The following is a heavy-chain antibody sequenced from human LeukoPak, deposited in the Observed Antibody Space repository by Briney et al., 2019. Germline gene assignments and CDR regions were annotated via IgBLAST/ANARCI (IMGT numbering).Heavy chain of an antibody. CDR2: ISGSGGST. CDR3: AKANYYDSSGYYENLDY. Sequence: GGSLRLSCAASGFAFSSYAMSWVRQAPGKGLEWVSAISGSGGSTYYADSVKGRFTISRDNSKNTLYLQMNSLRAEDTAVYYCAKANYYDSSGYYENLDYWGQGTLVTVSS. D-gene: IGHD3-22*01. V-gene: IGHV3-23*01. J-gene: IGHJ4*02. CDR1: GFAFSSYA.